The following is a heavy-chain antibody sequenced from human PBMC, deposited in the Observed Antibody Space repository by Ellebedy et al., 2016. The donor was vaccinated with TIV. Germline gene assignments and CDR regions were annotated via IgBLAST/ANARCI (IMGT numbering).Heavy chain of an antibody. CDR3: ARLRMDRGLHGNSAPFDS. D-gene: IGHD3-10*01. J-gene: IGHJ4*02. CDR1: GGSIRSYY. CDR2: IYYAGNA. V-gene: IGHV4-59*08. Sequence: SETLSLTCTVSGGSIRSYYWSWIRQPPGKGLEWIGTIYYAGNAYYHPSLKSRVTISGDKSKTQFSLNLRSVTAADTAVYYCARLRMDRGLHGNSAPFDSWGQGTLVTVSS.